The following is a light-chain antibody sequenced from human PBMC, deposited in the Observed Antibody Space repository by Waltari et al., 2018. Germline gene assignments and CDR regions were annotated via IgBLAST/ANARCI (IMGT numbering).Light chain of an antibody. J-gene: IGKJ1*01. CDR3: QQYYSKRT. CDR2: WAS. CDR1: QSLLYNSNEENY. V-gene: IGKV4-1*01. Sequence: DIVMTQSPDSLAASLGERVIINCKSSQSLLYNSNEENYLALCQQKPGQPPKLLFYWASTRHSGVPDRLTGSRSVTDFTRTILSLQAEDVAVHYCQQYYSKRTFGQGTRVEIK.